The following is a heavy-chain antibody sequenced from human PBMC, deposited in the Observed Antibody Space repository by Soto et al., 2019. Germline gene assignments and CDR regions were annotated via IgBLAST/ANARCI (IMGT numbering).Heavy chain of an antibody. CDR3: ATGYSSRWYWLYP. J-gene: IGHJ5*02. V-gene: IGHV1-2*02. Sequence: QVQLVQSGAEVKKPGASVTVSCKATGDTFTGYYMHWVRQAPGQGLEWMGGINPDSGGTNYAQKLQGRVTMTRDTSIRTAYMELNRLTSDDTAEYYCATGYSSRWYWLYPWGQGTLVTVSA. D-gene: IGHD6-13*01. CDR1: GDTFTGYY. CDR2: INPDSGGT.